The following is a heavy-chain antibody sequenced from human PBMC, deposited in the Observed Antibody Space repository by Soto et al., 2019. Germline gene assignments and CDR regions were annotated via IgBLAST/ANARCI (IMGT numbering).Heavy chain of an antibody. CDR1: GYTFTSYG. Sequence: QVQLVQSGAEVKKPGASVKVSCKASGYTFTSYGISWVRQAPGQGLEWMGWLSAYNGNTNYAQKLQGRVTMTTDTSTSKAYMELRSLRAGDTAVYYCARTHLPAPRGLAAAGIEEYCDYWCQGTLVTVAS. V-gene: IGHV1-18*01. D-gene: IGHD6-13*01. J-gene: IGHJ4*02. CDR3: ARTHLPAPRGLAAAGIEEYCDY. CDR2: LSAYNGNT.